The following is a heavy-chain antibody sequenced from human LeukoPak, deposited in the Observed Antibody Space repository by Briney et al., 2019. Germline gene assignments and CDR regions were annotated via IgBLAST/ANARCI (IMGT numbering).Heavy chain of an antibody. V-gene: IGHV3-23*01. CDR2: ISGAGGTT. D-gene: IGHD1-26*01. Sequence: GGSLRLSCAATGFTFSTYAMSWVRQAPGKGLEWVSAISGAGGTTYYADSVKGRFTISRDNSKNTLYLQMNSLRAEDTAVYYCAKSVSYSPNYFDYWGQGTLVTVSS. CDR3: AKSVSYSPNYFDY. J-gene: IGHJ4*02. CDR1: GFTFSTYA.